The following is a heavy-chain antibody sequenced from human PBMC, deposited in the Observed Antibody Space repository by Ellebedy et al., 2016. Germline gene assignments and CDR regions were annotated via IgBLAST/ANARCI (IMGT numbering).Heavy chain of an antibody. J-gene: IGHJ4*02. CDR1: GFSFSNYF. Sequence: GGSLRLXCATSGFSFSNYFMTWIRRAPGKGLEWVATISGAGYTTFFADSVKGRFTISRDDPKSTLYLQMNNLRAEDTAVYYCAKDRDDAGDFVFDSWGQGTLVTVSS. D-gene: IGHD4-17*01. V-gene: IGHV3-23*01. CDR3: AKDRDDAGDFVFDS. CDR2: ISGAGYTT.